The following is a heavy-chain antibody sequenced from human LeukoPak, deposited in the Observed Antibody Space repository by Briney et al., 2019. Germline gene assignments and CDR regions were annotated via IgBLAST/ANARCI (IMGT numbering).Heavy chain of an antibody. CDR1: GFIFSSYW. V-gene: IGHV3-7*01. CDR2: IRQDGSEK. Sequence: PGGSLRLSCAASGFIFSSYWMNWVRQAPGKGLEWVANIRQDGSEKYYVDSVKGRFTISRDNAKTSLYLQMNSLTAEDTAVYYCAGGDYVFDYWGQGTLVTVSS. D-gene: IGHD4-17*01. J-gene: IGHJ4*02. CDR3: AGGDYVFDY.